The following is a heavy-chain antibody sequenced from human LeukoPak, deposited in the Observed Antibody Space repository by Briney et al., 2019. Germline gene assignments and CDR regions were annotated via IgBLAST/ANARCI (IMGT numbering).Heavy chain of an antibody. CDR1: GFTFSDYY. V-gene: IGHV3-11*04. CDR3: ARDFSIAASPYPDY. J-gene: IGHJ4*02. CDR2: ITSSRSTI. D-gene: IGHD6-13*01. Sequence: GGSLRLSCATSGFTFSDYYMSWVRQAPGKGLEWVSYITSSRSTIYYADSVKGRFTISRDYAKNSLYLQMNSLRAEDTAVYYCARDFSIAASPYPDYWGQGTLVTVSS.